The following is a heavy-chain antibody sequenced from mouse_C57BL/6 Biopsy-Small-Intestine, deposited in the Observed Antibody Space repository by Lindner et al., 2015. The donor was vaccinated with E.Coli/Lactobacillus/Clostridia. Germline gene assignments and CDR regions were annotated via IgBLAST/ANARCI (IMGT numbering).Heavy chain of an antibody. D-gene: IGHD2-13*01. Sequence: VQLQESGPVLVKPGASVKMSCKASGYTFTDYYMNWVKQSHGKSLEWIGVINPYNGGTSYNQKFKGKATLTVDKSSSTAYMELNSLTSEDSAVYYCTRRATTGFRDYWGQGTTLTVSS. CDR2: INPYNGGT. CDR1: GYTFTDYY. J-gene: IGHJ2*01. CDR3: TRRATTGFRDY. V-gene: IGHV1-19*01.